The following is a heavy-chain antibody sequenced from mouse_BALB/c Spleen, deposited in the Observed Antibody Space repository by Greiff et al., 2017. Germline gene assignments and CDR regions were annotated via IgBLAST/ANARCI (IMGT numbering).Heavy chain of an antibody. CDR3: ARGVIFTTVGKTYFDV. V-gene: IGHV1S135*01. D-gene: IGHD1-1*01. J-gene: IGHJ1*01. CDR1: GYSFTSYY. Sequence: EVKLQESGPELMKPGASVKISCKASGYSFTSYYMHWVKQSHGKSLEWIGYIDPFNGGTSYNQKFKGKATLTVDKSSSTAYMHLSSLTSEDSAVYYCARGVIFTTVGKTYFDVWGAGTTVTVSS. CDR2: IDPFNGGT.